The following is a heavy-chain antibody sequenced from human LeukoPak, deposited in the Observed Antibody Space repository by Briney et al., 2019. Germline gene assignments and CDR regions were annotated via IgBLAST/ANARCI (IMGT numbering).Heavy chain of an antibody. V-gene: IGHV3-23*01. Sequence: GSLRLSCAASGFTFSSYAMSWVRQAPGKGLEWVSAISGSGGSRYSADSVKGRFTISRDNSKNTLYLQMNSLRAEDTAVYYCAKGAPGDSSGYGTTDFDYWGQGTLVTVSS. CDR1: GFTFSSYA. CDR2: ISGSGGSR. D-gene: IGHD3-22*01. CDR3: AKGAPGDSSGYGTTDFDY. J-gene: IGHJ4*02.